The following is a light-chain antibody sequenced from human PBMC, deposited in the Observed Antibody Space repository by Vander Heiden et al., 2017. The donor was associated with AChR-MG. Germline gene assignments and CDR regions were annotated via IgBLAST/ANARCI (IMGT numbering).Light chain of an antibody. V-gene: IGLV2-11*01. J-gene: IGLJ2*01. Sequence: QSALTQPRSVSGSPGQSVTISCTGTSSPVGGYNYVSWYQQHPGKAPKLMIYDGSKRPSGVPDRFSGSKAGNTASLTISGLQAEDEADYYCCSYAGSYTVVFGGGTKLTVL. CDR3: CSYAGSYTVV. CDR2: DGS. CDR1: SSPVGGYNY.